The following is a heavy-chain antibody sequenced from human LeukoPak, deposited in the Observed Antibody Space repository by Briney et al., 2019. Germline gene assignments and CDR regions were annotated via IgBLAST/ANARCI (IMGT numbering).Heavy chain of an antibody. CDR3: ARDIVVVPAAIRAQPTYYYYGMDV. J-gene: IGHJ6*02. Sequence: GGSLQISCKGSGYSFTSYWIGWVRQMPGKGLEWMGIIYPGDSDTRYSPSFQGQVTISADKSISTAYLQWSSLKASDTAMYYCARDIVVVPAAIRAQPTYYYYGMDVWGQGTTVTVSS. CDR2: IYPGDSDT. D-gene: IGHD2-2*02. V-gene: IGHV5-51*01. CDR1: GYSFTSYW.